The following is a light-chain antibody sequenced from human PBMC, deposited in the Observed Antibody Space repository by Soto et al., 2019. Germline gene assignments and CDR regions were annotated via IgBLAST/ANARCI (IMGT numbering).Light chain of an antibody. CDR2: AAS. V-gene: IGKV1-39*01. CDR1: QSISSY. J-gene: IGKJ4*01. Sequence: DIQMTQSPSSLSASVGDRVTITCRASQSISSYLNWYQQKPGKAPKLLIYAASSLQSGVPSRFSGSGSVTDFTLTISSLQPEDVATYYCQQSYSTLLTFGGGTKVEIK. CDR3: QQSYSTLLT.